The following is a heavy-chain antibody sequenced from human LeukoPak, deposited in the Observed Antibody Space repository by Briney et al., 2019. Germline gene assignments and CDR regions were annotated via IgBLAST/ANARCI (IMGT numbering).Heavy chain of an antibody. CDR3: ARRTWIQTANFDY. CDR2: IYHSGST. V-gene: IGHV4-38-2*02. J-gene: IGHJ4*02. Sequence: TSSETPSLTCTVSGYSISSGYYRGWIRQPPGKGLEWIGSIYHSGSTYYNPSLKSRVTISVDTSKNQFSLKLSSVTAADTAVYYCARRTWIQTANFDYWGQGTLVTVSS. D-gene: IGHD5-18*01. CDR1: GYSISSGYY.